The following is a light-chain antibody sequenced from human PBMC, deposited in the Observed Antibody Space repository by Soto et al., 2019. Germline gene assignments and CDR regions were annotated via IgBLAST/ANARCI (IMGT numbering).Light chain of an antibody. Sequence: DIQMTQSHSTLYASVGDRVTITCRASQSISSWLAWYQQKPGKAPKLLIYAASSLQSGVPSRFSGSRSGPDFTLTISRLQHEDFATYYCQQSYSSPPTFGQGTKVDI. CDR3: QQSYSSPPT. J-gene: IGKJ1*01. V-gene: IGKV1-39*01. CDR2: AAS. CDR1: QSISSW.